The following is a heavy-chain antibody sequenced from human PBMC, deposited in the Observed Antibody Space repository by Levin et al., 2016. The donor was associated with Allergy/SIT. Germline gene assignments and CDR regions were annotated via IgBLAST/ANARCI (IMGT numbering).Heavy chain of an antibody. J-gene: IGHJ4*02. CDR2: TYYRSKWYN. D-gene: IGHD6-13*01. Sequence: SQTLSLTCAISGDSVSRNNAAWNWIRQSPWRGLEWLGRTYYRSKWYNDYAVSVKGRITINPDTSKNQFSLHLNSVTPEDTALYYCARDWGSSWTNFDSWGQGTLVTVSS. CDR1: GDSVSRNNAA. V-gene: IGHV6-1*01. CDR3: ARDWGSSWTNFDS.